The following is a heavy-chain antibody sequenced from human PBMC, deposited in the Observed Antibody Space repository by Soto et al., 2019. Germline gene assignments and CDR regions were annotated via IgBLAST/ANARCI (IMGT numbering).Heavy chain of an antibody. CDR1: GGTFSSYA. Sequence: GASVKVSCKASGGTFSSYAISWVRQAPGQGLEWMGGIIPIFGTANYAQKFQGRVTITADESTCTAYMELSSLRSEDTAVYYCARSPFIAAADTDYYYYYGMDVWGQGTTVTV. J-gene: IGHJ6*02. CDR2: IIPIFGTA. D-gene: IGHD6-13*01. V-gene: IGHV1-69*13. CDR3: ARSPFIAAADTDYYYYYGMDV.